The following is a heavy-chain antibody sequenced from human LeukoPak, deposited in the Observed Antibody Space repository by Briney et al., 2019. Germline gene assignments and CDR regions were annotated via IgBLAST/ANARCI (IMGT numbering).Heavy chain of an antibody. J-gene: IGHJ4*02. CDR2: ISGSGGST. V-gene: IGHV3-23*01. CDR3: AKVSMIVVVTYYYFDY. CDR1: GFTFSSYA. D-gene: IGHD3-22*01. Sequence: PGGSLRLSCAASGFTFSSYAMSWVRQAPGKGLEWVSAISGSGGSTYYADSVKGRFTISRDNSKNTLYLQMNSPRAEDTAVYYCAKVSMIVVVTYYYFDYWGQGTLVTVSS.